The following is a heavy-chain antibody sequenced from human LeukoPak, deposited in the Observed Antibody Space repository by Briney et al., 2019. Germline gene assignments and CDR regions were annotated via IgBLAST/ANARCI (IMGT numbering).Heavy chain of an antibody. CDR2: IYYSGST. V-gene: IGHV4-31*03. Sequence: SQTLSLTCTVSGGSISSGGYYWSWIRQHPGKGLEWIGYIYYSGSTYYNPSLKSRVTISVDTSKNQFSLKLSSVTAADTAVYYCARGITNYDFWSGRSWFDPWGQGTLVTVSS. CDR1: GGSISSGGYY. D-gene: IGHD3-3*01. CDR3: ARGITNYDFWSGRSWFDP. J-gene: IGHJ5*02.